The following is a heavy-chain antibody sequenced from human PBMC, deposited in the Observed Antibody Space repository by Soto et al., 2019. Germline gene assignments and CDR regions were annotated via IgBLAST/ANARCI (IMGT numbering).Heavy chain of an antibody. CDR2: IYYSGST. Sequence: PSETLSLTCTVSGGSISSGGYYWSWIRQHPGKGLEWIGYIYYSGSTYYNPSLKSRVTISVDTSKNQFSLKLSSVTAADTAVYYCARGWKGTPYYDFWSGYSHWFDPWGQGTLVTVSS. V-gene: IGHV4-31*03. D-gene: IGHD3-3*01. CDR1: GGSISSGGYY. CDR3: ARGWKGTPYYDFWSGYSHWFDP. J-gene: IGHJ5*02.